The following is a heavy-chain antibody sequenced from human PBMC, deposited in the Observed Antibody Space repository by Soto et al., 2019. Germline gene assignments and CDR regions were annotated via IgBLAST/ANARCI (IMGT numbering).Heavy chain of an antibody. CDR2: ISHDGIDI. Sequence: ESGGGVVQPGRSLRLSCAASRFTFSSYAMHWVRQAPGKGLDWVSVISHDGIDIYYAESVKGRFTISRDNSKNTLYLQMNSLRVEDTAVYYCARVAGVTTFDYWGQGTLVTVSS. D-gene: IGHD4-17*01. CDR1: RFTFSSYA. CDR3: ARVAGVTTFDY. J-gene: IGHJ4*02. V-gene: IGHV3-30-3*01.